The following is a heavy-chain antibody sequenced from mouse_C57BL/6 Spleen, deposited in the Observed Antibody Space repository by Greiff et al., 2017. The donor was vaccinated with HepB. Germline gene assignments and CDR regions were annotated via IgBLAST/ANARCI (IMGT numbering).Heavy chain of an antibody. CDR3: AREVYYYGSSYYAMDY. D-gene: IGHD1-1*01. Sequence: QVQLQQSGPELVKPGASVKISCKASGYAFSSSWMNWVKQRPGKGLEWIGRIYPGDGDTNYNGKFKGKATLTADKSSSTAYMQLSSLTSEDSAVYFCAREVYYYGSSYYAMDYWGQGTSVTVSS. V-gene: IGHV1-82*01. J-gene: IGHJ4*01. CDR1: GYAFSSSW. CDR2: IYPGDGDT.